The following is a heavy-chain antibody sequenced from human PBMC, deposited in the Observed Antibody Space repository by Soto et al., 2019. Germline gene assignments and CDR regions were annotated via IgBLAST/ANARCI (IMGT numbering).Heavy chain of an antibody. V-gene: IGHV4-59*01. Sequence: SETLSLTCTVSGGSISSYFWSWIRQSPGKGLEWIGYIYYNGNTNYNPSLASRVTISVDTSKNHSSLKLNSVTVADTAVYYRARGGASSRWLDPWGQGTLVTVSS. D-gene: IGHD3-10*01. J-gene: IGHJ5*02. CDR1: GGSISSYF. CDR3: ARGGASSRWLDP. CDR2: IYYNGNT.